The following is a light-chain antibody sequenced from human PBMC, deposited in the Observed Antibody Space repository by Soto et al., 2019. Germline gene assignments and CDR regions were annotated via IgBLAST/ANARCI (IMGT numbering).Light chain of an antibody. CDR2: WAS. V-gene: IGKV4-1*01. CDR3: QQYYSTPPYT. J-gene: IGKJ2*01. Sequence: DIVMTKSPDSLAVSLGERATINCKSSQSVLYSSNTKNYLDWYQQKTGQTPKLLIYWASTRESGVPDRFSGSGSGTDFTLPISSLLAEDVAVYYCQQYYSTPPYTFGQGTKLEIK. CDR1: QSVLYSSNTKNY.